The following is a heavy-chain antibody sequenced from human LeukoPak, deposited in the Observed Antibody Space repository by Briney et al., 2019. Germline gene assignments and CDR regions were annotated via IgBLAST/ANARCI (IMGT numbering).Heavy chain of an antibody. CDR2: IIPIFGTA. Sequence: SVKVSCKASGGTFSSYAISWVRQAPGQGLEWLGGIIPIFGTANYAQKFQGRVTITADESTSTAYMELSSLRSEDTAVYYCARVPWGIAAAGIDYWGQGTLVTVSS. CDR3: ARVPWGIAAAGIDY. J-gene: IGHJ4*02. D-gene: IGHD6-13*01. CDR1: GGTFSSYA. V-gene: IGHV1-69*13.